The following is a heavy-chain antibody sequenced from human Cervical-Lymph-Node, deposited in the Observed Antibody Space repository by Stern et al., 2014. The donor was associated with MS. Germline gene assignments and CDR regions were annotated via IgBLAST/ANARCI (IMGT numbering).Heavy chain of an antibody. J-gene: IGHJ4*02. V-gene: IGHV4-4*02. D-gene: IGHD3-16*01. CDR1: GASLSGGNW. Sequence: QLQLQESAPGLVKPSGTLSLTCTVSGASLSGGNWWTWVRQPPGKGLEWIGEIFHTGDTNYNPSLRSRVVMLVDSSKSQFSLQLTSVTAADTAVYYCARGGGTDSPTYDYWGQGTLVTVS. CDR3: ARGGGTDSPTYDY. CDR2: IFHTGDT.